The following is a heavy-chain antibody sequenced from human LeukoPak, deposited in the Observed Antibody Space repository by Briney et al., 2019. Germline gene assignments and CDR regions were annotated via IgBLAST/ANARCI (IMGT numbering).Heavy chain of an antibody. CDR1: GFTFSNSA. CDR2: ISGSGGGT. CDR3: AKAAGRGYNYGDYFDY. J-gene: IGHJ4*02. Sequence: GGSLRLSCAASGFTFSNSAMSWVRQAPGKGLEWVSAISGSGGGTYYADSVKGRFTISRDNSKNTLYVQMNSLRAADTAVYYCAKAAGRGYNYGDYFDYWGQGTLVTVSS. V-gene: IGHV3-23*01. D-gene: IGHD5-18*01.